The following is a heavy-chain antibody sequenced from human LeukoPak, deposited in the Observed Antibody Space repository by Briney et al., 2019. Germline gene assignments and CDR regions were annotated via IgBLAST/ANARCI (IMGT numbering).Heavy chain of an antibody. J-gene: IGHJ6*03. V-gene: IGHV4-61*02. CDR3: ARETSQKGAHYMDV. Sequence: SQTLSLTCTVSGASISSGSYYWSWIRQPAGKGLEWIGRIYTSGSTNYNPSLKSRVTISVDTSKNQFSLKLSSVTAADTAVYYCARETSQKGAHYMDVWGKGTTITISS. CDR1: GASISSGSYY. CDR2: IYTSGST.